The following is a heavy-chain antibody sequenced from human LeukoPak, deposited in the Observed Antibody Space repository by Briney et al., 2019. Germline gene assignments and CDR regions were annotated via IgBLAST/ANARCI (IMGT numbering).Heavy chain of an antibody. Sequence: GGSLRLSCAASGFTFSSYSMNWVRQAPGKGLEWVSSISSSSYIYYADSVKGRFTISRDNAKNSLYLQMNSLRAEDTAVYYCATTGGPAARDYYYYGMDVWGQGTTVTVSS. CDR3: ATTGGPAARDYYYYGMDV. D-gene: IGHD2-2*01. CDR2: ISSSSYI. CDR1: GFTFSSYS. V-gene: IGHV3-21*01. J-gene: IGHJ6*02.